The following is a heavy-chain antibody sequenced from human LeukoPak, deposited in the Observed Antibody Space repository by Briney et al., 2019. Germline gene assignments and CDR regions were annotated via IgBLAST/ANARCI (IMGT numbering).Heavy chain of an antibody. CDR2: IYHTGST. D-gene: IGHD6-19*01. J-gene: IGHJ4*02. V-gene: IGHV4-4*02. Sequence: PSETLSLTCAVSGASISDDGWWTWVRQPPGKGLEWIGEIYHTGSTNYDPSLKSRVTISVDKSKNQFSLNLISLTAADTAIYYCASRPQWPVWGQGILVTVSS. CDR3: ASRPQWPV. CDR1: GASISDDGW.